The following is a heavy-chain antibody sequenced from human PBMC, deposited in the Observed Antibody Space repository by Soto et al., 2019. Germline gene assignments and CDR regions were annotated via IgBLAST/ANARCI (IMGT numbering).Heavy chain of an antibody. J-gene: IGHJ5*02. Sequence: ALVNLSCQASGYTFTGYGISWVRQAPGQGLEWMGWISAYNGNTNYAQKLQGRVTMTTDTSTSTAYMELRSLRSDDTAVYYCARDRYSKQQLADWFDPWGQGTLVTVSS. CDR2: ISAYNGNT. V-gene: IGHV1-18*01. CDR1: GYTFTGYG. CDR3: ARDRYSKQQLADWFDP. D-gene: IGHD6-13*01.